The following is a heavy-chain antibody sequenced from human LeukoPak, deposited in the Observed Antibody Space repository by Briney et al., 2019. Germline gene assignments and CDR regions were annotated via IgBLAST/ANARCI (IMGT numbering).Heavy chain of an antibody. V-gene: IGHV3-30*18. D-gene: IGHD3-10*01. CDR3: AKGSSDSGSYY. CDR1: GLTFSSYG. Sequence: GGSLRLSCAASGLTFSSYGMHWVRQAPGKGLEWVAVISYDGSNKYYADSVKGRFTISRDNSKNTLYLQMNSLRAEDTAVYYCAKGSSDSGSYYWGQGTLVTVSS. CDR2: ISYDGSNK. J-gene: IGHJ4*02.